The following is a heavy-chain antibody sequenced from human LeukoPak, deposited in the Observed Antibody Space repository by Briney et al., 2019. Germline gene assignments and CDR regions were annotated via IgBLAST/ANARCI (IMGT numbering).Heavy chain of an antibody. CDR1: GFTFSSYA. J-gene: IGHJ4*02. CDR3: ARVTYSGSYYFDY. D-gene: IGHD1-26*01. CDR2: IWYDGSNK. V-gene: IGHV3-33*08. Sequence: GGSLRLSCSASGFTFSSYAMHWVRQAPGKGLEWVAVIWYDGSNKYYADSVKGRFTISRDNSKNTLYLQMNSLRAEDTAVYYCARVTYSGSYYFDYWGQGTLVTVSS.